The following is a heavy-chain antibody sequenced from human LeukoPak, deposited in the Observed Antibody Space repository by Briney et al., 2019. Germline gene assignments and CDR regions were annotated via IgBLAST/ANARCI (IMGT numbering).Heavy chain of an antibody. CDR2: ISAYNGNT. Sequence: ASVKVSCKASGYTFTSYGISWVRQAPGQGLEWMGWISAYNGNTNYAQKLQGRVTMTTDTSTSTAYMELRSLRSDDTAVYYCASSSYYYDSSGLDAFDIWGQGTMVTVSS. CDR3: ASSSYYYDSSGLDAFDI. CDR1: GYTFTSYG. J-gene: IGHJ3*02. V-gene: IGHV1-18*01. D-gene: IGHD3-22*01.